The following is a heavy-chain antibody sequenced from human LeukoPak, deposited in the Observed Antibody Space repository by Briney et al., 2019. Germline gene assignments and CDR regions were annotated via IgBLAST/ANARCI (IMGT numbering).Heavy chain of an antibody. CDR2: ISGSGGST. CDR3: AKESPLWHYYDSSGYYYDY. Sequence: PGGSLRLSCAASGFTFSRHSMDWVRQAPGKGLEWVSAISGSGGSTYYADSVKGRFTISRDNSKNTLYLQMNSLRAEDTAVYYCAKESPLWHYYDSSGYYYDYWGQGTLVTVSS. V-gene: IGHV3-23*01. J-gene: IGHJ4*02. CDR1: GFTFSRHS. D-gene: IGHD3-22*01.